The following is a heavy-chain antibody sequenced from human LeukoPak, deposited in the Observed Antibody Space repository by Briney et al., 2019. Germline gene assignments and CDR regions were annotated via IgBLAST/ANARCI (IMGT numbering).Heavy chain of an antibody. CDR1: GGSISTYY. Sequence: SETLSLTCTVSGGSISTYYWNWIRQPPGKGLEWIGHIYYSGSTNYNPSLKSRVTISVDTSKNQFSLKLSSVTAADTAVYYCARATYYYGSGSYVDLYYFDYWGQGTLVTVSS. V-gene: IGHV4-59*01. CDR3: ARATYYYGSGSYVDLYYFDY. CDR2: IYYSGST. J-gene: IGHJ4*02. D-gene: IGHD3-10*01.